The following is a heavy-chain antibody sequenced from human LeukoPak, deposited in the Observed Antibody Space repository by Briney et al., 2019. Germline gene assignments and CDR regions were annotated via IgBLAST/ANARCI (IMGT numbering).Heavy chain of an antibody. Sequence: GGSLRLSCAASGFTFSDYYMSWIRQAPGKGLEWVSYISSSGSTIYYADSVKGRFTISRDNAKNSLHLQMNSLRAEDTAVYYCASQYDFWSGYYDYWGQGTLVTVSS. D-gene: IGHD3-3*01. J-gene: IGHJ4*02. V-gene: IGHV3-11*01. CDR3: ASQYDFWSGYYDY. CDR2: ISSSGSTI. CDR1: GFTFSDYY.